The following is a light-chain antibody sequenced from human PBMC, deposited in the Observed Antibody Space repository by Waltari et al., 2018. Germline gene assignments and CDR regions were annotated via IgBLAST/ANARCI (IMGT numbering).Light chain of an antibody. CDR3: QSVDTNGPV. J-gene: IGLJ2*01. CDR1: ALPRKY. V-gene: IGLV3-25*03. Sequence: SYDLTQHPSVSVSPGQPAKTTCPGDALPRKYVYWFQQKAGQAPVMVIYKDNKRPSGIPERFSGSSSGTTVTLTISGVQAEDEADYFCQSVDTNGPVFGGGTKVTVL. CDR2: KDN.